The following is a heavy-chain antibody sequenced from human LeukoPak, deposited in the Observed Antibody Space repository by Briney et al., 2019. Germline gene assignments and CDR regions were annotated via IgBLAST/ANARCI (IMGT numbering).Heavy chain of an antibody. CDR2: ISYDAINK. Sequence: GRSLRLSCAASGFSFNNYVMHWVRQGPGKGLQWLSFISYDAINKYYSDSVKGRFTISRDNCKNMLYLEMNSLRAEDTAVYYCAREMGYSSGWYRLFDYWGQGTLVTVSS. CDR3: AREMGYSSGWYRLFDY. CDR1: GFSFNNYV. V-gene: IGHV3-30-3*01. D-gene: IGHD6-19*01. J-gene: IGHJ4*02.